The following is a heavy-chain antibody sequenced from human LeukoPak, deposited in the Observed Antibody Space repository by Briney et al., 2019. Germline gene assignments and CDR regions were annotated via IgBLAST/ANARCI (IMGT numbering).Heavy chain of an antibody. Sequence: ASVKVPCKASGYTFTSYAMNWVRQARARGLEWMGWINTNTGNPTYAQGFTGRFVFPVDTSVSTAYLENRSLKAEDTAVYYCARGYCSSTSCYVGDYWGQGTLVTVSS. CDR3: ARGYCSSTSCYVGDY. D-gene: IGHD2-2*01. J-gene: IGHJ4*02. CDR1: GYTFTSYA. V-gene: IGHV7-4-1*02. CDR2: INTNTGNP.